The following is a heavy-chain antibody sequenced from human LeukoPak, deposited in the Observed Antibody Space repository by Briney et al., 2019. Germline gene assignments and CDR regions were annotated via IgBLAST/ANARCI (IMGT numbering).Heavy chain of an antibody. CDR2: INHSGST. J-gene: IGHJ4*02. CDR1: GGSFSGYY. D-gene: IGHD3-22*01. V-gene: IGHV4-34*01. CDR3: ARLGYYYDSSGTRLYYFDY. Sequence: SETLSLTCAVYGGSFSGYYWSWIRQPPGKGLEWIGEINHSGSTNYNPSLKSRVTISVDTSKNQFSLKLSSVTAADTAVYYCARLGYYYDSSGTRLYYFDYWGQGTLVTVSS.